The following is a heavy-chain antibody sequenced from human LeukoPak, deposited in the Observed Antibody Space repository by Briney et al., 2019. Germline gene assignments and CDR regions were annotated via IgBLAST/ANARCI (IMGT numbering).Heavy chain of an antibody. CDR3: ARGSIVGATTAFDY. CDR1: GYTFTGYY. V-gene: IGHV1-2*02. CDR2: INPNSGGT. J-gene: IGHJ4*02. Sequence: ASVKVSCKASGYTFTGYYMHWVRQAPGQGLEWMGWINPNSGGTNYAQKFQGRVTMTRDTSISTAYMELSRLRSDDTAVYYCARGSIVGATTAFDYWGQGTLVTVSS. D-gene: IGHD1-26*01.